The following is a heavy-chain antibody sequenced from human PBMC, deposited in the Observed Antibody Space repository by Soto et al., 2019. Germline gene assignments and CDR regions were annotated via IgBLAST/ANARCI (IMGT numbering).Heavy chain of an antibody. Sequence: GGSLRLSSEASDFPFSFYGIHWVRQAPGKGLELLAIIWHDGSNEYYADSVKGRFTISRDNSKNTVYLQVSNLRAEDTAVYFCARDQTASGGYSDSWGQGTLVTVSS. V-gene: IGHV3-33*01. CDR2: IWHDGSNE. CDR3: ARDQTASGGYSDS. CDR1: DFPFSFYG. J-gene: IGHJ4*02. D-gene: IGHD2-15*01.